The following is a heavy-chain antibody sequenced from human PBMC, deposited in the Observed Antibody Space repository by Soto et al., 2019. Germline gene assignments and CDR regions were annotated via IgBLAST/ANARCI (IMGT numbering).Heavy chain of an antibody. CDR1: GFTFSSYD. CDR3: AKDRRGIMDV. Sequence: EVQLLESGGGLVQPGRSLRLSCAGSGFTFSSYDMSWVRQAPGKGLEGVSAVSESGRSTYYADSLKGRFTISRDNSKNTLSVKMNGLRAEDTAVYYCAKDRRGIMDVWGQGTTVTVSS. V-gene: IGHV3-23*01. CDR2: VSESGRST. J-gene: IGHJ6*01. D-gene: IGHD3-16*01.